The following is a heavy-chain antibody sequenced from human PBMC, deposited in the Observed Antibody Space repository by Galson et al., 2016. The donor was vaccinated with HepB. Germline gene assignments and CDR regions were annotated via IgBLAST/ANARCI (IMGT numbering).Heavy chain of an antibody. D-gene: IGHD3-10*01. CDR3: ARLPTYGSVKGAFDI. CDR1: GGSISSNSYY. CDR2: VYYTGST. V-gene: IGHV4-39*07. J-gene: IGHJ3*02. Sequence: SETLSLTCTVSGGSISSNSYYWGWIRQPPGKGLEWIGSVYYTGSTYYSSSLKSRVSISVDTSKNQFSLRLSSVTAADTAVYYCARLPTYGSVKGAFDIWGQGTMVTVSS.